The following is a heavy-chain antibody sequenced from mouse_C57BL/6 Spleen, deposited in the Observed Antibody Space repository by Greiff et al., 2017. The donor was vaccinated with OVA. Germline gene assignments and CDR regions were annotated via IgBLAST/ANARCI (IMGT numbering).Heavy chain of an antibody. CDR3: ARRDYDYDPFAY. D-gene: IGHD2-4*01. Sequence: VKLQESGAELVKPGASVKLSCKASGYTFTSYWMQWVKQRPGQGLEWIGEIDPSDSYTNYNQKFKGKATLTVDTSSSTAYMQLSSLTSEDSAVYYCARRDYDYDPFAYWGQGTLVTVSA. CDR2: IDPSDSYT. V-gene: IGHV1-50*01. J-gene: IGHJ3*01. CDR1: GYTFTSYW.